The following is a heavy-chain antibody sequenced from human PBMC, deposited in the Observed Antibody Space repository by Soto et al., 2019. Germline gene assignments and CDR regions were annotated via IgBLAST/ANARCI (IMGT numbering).Heavy chain of an antibody. D-gene: IGHD2-2*02. CDR1: GYTFTSYD. CDR2: MNPNSGNT. Sequence: VSCKASGYTFTSYDINWVRQATGQGLEWMGWMNPNSGNTGYAQKFQGRVTMTRNTSISTAYMELSSLRSEDTAVYYCATMANCSSTSCYSGWGQGTLVTVSS. V-gene: IGHV1-8*01. J-gene: IGHJ4*02. CDR3: ATMANCSSTSCYSG.